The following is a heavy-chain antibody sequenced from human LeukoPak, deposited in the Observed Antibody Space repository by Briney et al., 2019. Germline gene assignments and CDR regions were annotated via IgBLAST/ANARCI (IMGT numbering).Heavy chain of an antibody. V-gene: IGHV3-48*03. CDR3: LRETDSTLFDY. CDR1: GFTFIIYE. D-gene: IGHD2/OR15-2a*01. J-gene: IGHJ4*02. Sequence: GGSLRLSCAASGFTFIIYEMNWVRQAPGKGLEWVSYISSSGSTIYYADSVKGRFTISRDNAKNSLYLQMNSLRAEDTAVYYCLRETDSTLFDYWGQGTLVTVSS. CDR2: ISSSGSTI.